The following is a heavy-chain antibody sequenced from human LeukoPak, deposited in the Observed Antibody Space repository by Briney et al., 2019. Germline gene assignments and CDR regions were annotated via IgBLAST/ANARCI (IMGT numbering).Heavy chain of an antibody. D-gene: IGHD3-9*01. CDR1: GYTFTGYY. V-gene: IGHV1-2*02. J-gene: IGHJ6*02. CDR3: ARADILTDGYYYYYGMDV. Sequence: ASVKVSCKASGYTFTGYYMHWVRQAHGQGLEWMGWINPNSGGTNYAQKFQGRVTMTRDTSISTAYMELSRLRSDDTAVYYCARADILTDGYYYYYGMDVWGQGTTVTVSS. CDR2: INPNSGGT.